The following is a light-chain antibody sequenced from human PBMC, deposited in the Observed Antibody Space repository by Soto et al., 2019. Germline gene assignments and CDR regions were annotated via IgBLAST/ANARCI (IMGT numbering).Light chain of an antibody. V-gene: IGLV2-18*02. CDR1: SSDVGSYDY. Sequence: QSVLIQPPSVSGSPGQSVTISCTGTSSDVGSYDYVSWYQQHPGTVPKPMIYNVNTQPSGVPDRFSGSKSGNTASMTISGLQAEDEADYYCSSYTSSSTPYVFGTGNKVTVL. CDR2: NVN. J-gene: IGLJ1*01. CDR3: SSYTSSSTPYV.